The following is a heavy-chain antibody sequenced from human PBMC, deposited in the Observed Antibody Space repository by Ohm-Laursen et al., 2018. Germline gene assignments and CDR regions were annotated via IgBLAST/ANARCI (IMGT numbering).Heavy chain of an antibody. D-gene: IGHD3-22*01. CDR2: ISSRGSTI. V-gene: IGHV3-11*01. Sequence: SLRLSCAASGFTFSSYAMSWVRQAPGKGLEWVSYISSRGSTIYYADSVKGRFTISRDNAKNSLYLQMNSLRAEDTAVYYCARGYDSSGYYYYYYGMDVWGQGTTVTVSS. CDR3: ARGYDSSGYYYYYYGMDV. CDR1: GFTFSSYA. J-gene: IGHJ6*02.